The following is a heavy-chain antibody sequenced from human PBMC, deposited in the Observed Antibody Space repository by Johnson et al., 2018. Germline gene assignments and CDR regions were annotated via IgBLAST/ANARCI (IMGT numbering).Heavy chain of an antibody. D-gene: IGHD3-3*01. CDR1: GGSISSSNW. J-gene: IGHJ6*03. CDR2: IYHSGST. Sequence: VQLVESGPGLVKPSGTLSLTCAVSGGSISSSNWWSWVRQPPGKGLEWMGEIYHSGSTTYNPSLKSRVTISVDTPKNQFSLKLSSGTAADPAVYYCARESRITIFGVVIDYYYYYYMDVWGKGTTVTVSS. CDR3: ARESRITIFGVVIDYYYYYYMDV. V-gene: IGHV4-4*02.